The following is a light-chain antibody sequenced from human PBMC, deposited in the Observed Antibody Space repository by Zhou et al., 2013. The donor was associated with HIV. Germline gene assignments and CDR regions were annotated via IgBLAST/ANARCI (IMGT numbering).Light chain of an antibody. J-gene: IGKJ2*01. V-gene: IGKV1-9*01. CDR3: QQADT. Sequence: DFQLTQSPSFLSASVGDRVTITCRASQGISSFLAWYQQKPGKAPKLLIYAASTLQSGVPSRFSGSGSGTDFTFTISSLQPEDFATYYCQQADTFGQGTKIGDQT. CDR1: QGISSF. CDR2: AAS.